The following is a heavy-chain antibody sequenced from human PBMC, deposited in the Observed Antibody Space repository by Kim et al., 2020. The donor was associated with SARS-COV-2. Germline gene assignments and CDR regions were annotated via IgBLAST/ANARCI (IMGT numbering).Heavy chain of an antibody. CDR2: ISGGGERI. CDR3: ASSFAYNWIS. D-gene: IGHD1-1*01. CDR1: GFTFSGYG. J-gene: IGHJ4*02. Sequence: GGSLRLSCAASGFTFSGYGMNWVRQAPGKGLEWVSTISGGGERIYYADSVKGRFTISRDNSKNTLYMQMNSLRADDTAVYYCASSFAYNWISWGQGTLVTVSS. V-gene: IGHV3-23*01.